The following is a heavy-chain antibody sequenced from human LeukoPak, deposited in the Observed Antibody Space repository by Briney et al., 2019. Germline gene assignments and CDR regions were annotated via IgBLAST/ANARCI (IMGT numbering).Heavy chain of an antibody. CDR3: ARDLYGDSYYYYYMDV. CDR2: INPNSGGT. V-gene: IGHV1-2*02. CDR1: GYTFTGYY. D-gene: IGHD4-17*01. J-gene: IGHJ6*03. Sequence: GASVKVSCKASGYTFTGYYMHWVRQAPGQGLEWVGWINPNSGGTNYAQKFQGRVTMTRDTSISTAYMELSRLRSDDTAVYYCARDLYGDSYYYYYMDVWGKGTTVTVSS.